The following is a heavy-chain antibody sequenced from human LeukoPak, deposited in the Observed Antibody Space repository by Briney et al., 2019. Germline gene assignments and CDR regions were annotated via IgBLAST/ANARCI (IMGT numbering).Heavy chain of an antibody. Sequence: GGSLRLSCAASGFTFDDYAMHWVRQAPGKGLEWVSLISGDGGSTYYADSVKGRFTISRDNSKNSLYLQMNSLRTEDTALYYCAKDFSFTTNPAEYLQHWGQGTLVTVSS. CDR2: ISGDGGST. D-gene: IGHD1-14*01. J-gene: IGHJ1*01. CDR1: GFTFDDYA. CDR3: AKDFSFTTNPAEYLQH. V-gene: IGHV3-43*02.